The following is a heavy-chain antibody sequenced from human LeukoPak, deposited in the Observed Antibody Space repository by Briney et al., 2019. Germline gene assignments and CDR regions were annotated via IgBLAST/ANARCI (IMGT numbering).Heavy chain of an antibody. CDR2: SYYSGST. J-gene: IGHJ5*02. CDR3: ARGGYYGSGNDFRFDP. D-gene: IGHD3-10*01. V-gene: IGHV4-59*01. CDR1: GGSISSYY. Sequence: SETLSLTCTVSGGSISSYYWSWIRQPPGKGLEWIGYSYYSGSTYYKPSLKGRVTISVDTSKNQFSLKLSSVTAADTAVYYRARGGYYGSGNDFRFDPWGQGTLVTVSS.